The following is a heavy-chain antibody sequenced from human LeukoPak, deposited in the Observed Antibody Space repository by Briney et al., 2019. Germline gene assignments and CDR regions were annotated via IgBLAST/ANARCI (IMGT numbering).Heavy chain of an antibody. CDR1: GFTFSSFT. D-gene: IGHD6-6*01. Sequence: GGSLRLSCAASGFTFSSFTMNWVRQAPGKGLEWVSSISSSSSYIYSADSVKGRFTISRDNARNSLYLRMNSLRAEDTAVYYCARDPGAYSSSPIDYWGQGTLVAVSS. V-gene: IGHV3-21*01. J-gene: IGHJ4*02. CDR2: ISSSSSYI. CDR3: ARDPGAYSSSPIDY.